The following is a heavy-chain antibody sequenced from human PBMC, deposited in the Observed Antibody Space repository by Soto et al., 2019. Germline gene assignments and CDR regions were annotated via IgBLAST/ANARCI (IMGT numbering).Heavy chain of an antibody. CDR1: GYTFSSYG. D-gene: IGHD3-10*01. V-gene: IGHV1-18*01. CDR2: INPYTGNT. J-gene: IGHJ4*02. CDR3: ARVWFGELSSDC. Sequence: QAHLVQSGAEVKKPGASVKVSCKASGYTFSSYGISWVRQAPRQGFEWMGWINPYTGNTNYAQKFQGRVTMTTDTSTSTAYSALRSLTSDDTAVYYCARVWFGELSSDCWGQGTLVTVSS.